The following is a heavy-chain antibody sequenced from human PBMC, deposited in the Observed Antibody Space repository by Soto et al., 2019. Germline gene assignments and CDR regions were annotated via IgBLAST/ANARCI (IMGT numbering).Heavy chain of an antibody. V-gene: IGHV3-48*02. CDR3: ARLPKGSLVTA. CDR2: ISSSSDNI. J-gene: IGHJ4*02. D-gene: IGHD2-21*02. CDR1: GFRFSDHS. Sequence: GGSLRLSCVASGFRFSDHSMTWVRQSPGKGLQWIAYISSSSDNIYYAESVRGQFTVSRDNAKNALFLQMNSLRDDDTATYYCARLPKGSLVTAWGQGTRVTVS.